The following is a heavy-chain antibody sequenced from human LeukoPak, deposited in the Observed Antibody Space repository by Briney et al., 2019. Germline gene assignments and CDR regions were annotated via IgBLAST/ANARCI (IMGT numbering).Heavy chain of an antibody. V-gene: IGHV4-59*01. CDR1: GGSISSYY. Sequence: SETLSLTCTVSGGSISSYYWSWIRQPPGKGLEWIGYIYCSGSTNYNPSLKSRVTISVDTSKNQFSLKLSSVTAADTAVYYCACSPANWFDPWGQGTLVTVSS. D-gene: IGHD2-2*01. CDR3: ACSPANWFDP. J-gene: IGHJ5*02. CDR2: IYCSGST.